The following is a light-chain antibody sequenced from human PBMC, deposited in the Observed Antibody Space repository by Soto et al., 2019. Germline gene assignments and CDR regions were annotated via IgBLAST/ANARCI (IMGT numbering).Light chain of an antibody. Sequence: DIQLTQYPSSLSASVGDTVTITCRAGESISSWLAWYQQKPGKAPKLLIYRASTLESGVPSNFSGSGSGTDFTLTISSLQPEDVAIYYCQQYNSYPWAFGQGTKVDIK. V-gene: IGKV1-5*03. CDR2: RAS. J-gene: IGKJ1*01. CDR1: ESISSW. CDR3: QQYNSYPWA.